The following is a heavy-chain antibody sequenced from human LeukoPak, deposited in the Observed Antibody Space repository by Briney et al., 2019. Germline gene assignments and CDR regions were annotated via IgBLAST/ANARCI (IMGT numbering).Heavy chain of an antibody. D-gene: IGHD4-23*01. CDR2: MNPISGNT. CDR1: GYTFTSYD. CDR3: ARGVGGNDHFDY. V-gene: IGHV1-8*01. Sequence: ASVKVSCKASGYTFTSYDINWVRQATGQGLEWMGWMNPISGNTGYAQKFQGRVTMTRNTSISTAYVELSSLRSEDTAVYYCARGVGGNDHFDYWGQGTLVTVSS. J-gene: IGHJ4*02.